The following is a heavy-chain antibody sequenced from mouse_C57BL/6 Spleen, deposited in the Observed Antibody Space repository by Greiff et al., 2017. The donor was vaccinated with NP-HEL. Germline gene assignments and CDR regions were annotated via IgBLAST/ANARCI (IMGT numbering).Heavy chain of an antibody. CDR3: AREGAGSSYGDY. V-gene: IGHV3-6*01. D-gene: IGHD1-1*01. Sequence: EVKLVESGPGLVKPSQSLSLTCSVTGYSITSGYYWNWIRQFPGNKLEWMGYISYDGSNNYNPSLKNRISITRDTSKNQFFLKLNSVTTEDTATYYCAREGAGSSYGDYWGQGTTLTVSS. J-gene: IGHJ2*01. CDR2: ISYDGSN. CDR1: GYSITSGYY.